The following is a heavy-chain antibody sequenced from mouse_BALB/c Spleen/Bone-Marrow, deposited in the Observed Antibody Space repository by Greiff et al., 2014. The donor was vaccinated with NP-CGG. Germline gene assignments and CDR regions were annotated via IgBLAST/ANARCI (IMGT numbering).Heavy chain of an antibody. CDR2: IDPANGNS. V-gene: IGHV14-3*02. Sequence: VQLKESGAELVKPGASVELSCTASGFNIRDTYMHWVKQRPEQGLEWIGRIDPANGNSKYDPKFQGKATITADTSSNTAYLQLSSLTSEDTAVYYCAFITTVVEYYFDYWGQGTTLTVSS. J-gene: IGHJ2*01. CDR1: GFNIRDTY. D-gene: IGHD1-1*01. CDR3: AFITTVVEYYFDY.